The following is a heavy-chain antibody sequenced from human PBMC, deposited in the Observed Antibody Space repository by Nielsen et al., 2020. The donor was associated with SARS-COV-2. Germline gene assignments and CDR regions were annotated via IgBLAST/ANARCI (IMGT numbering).Heavy chain of an antibody. Sequence: GESLKISCAASGFTFSRYGMSWVRQAPGKGLEWVANIKHDGSEKYYVDSVKGRFTISRDNAKSSLSLQMNSLTAEDTAVYYCARVAFWSGYDYWGQGALVTVSS. J-gene: IGHJ4*02. V-gene: IGHV3-7*01. CDR2: IKHDGSEK. D-gene: IGHD3-3*01. CDR3: ARVAFWSGYDY. CDR1: GFTFSRYG.